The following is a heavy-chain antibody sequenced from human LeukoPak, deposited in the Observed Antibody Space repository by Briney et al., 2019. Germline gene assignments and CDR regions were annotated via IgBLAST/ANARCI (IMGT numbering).Heavy chain of an antibody. D-gene: IGHD3-22*01. J-gene: IGHJ3*02. Sequence: TGGSLRLSCAASGFTFSDYYMSWIRQAPGKGLEWVSYISSSGSTIYYADSVKGRFTISRDNAKNSLYLQMNSLRAEDTAVYYCARASHDTYYYDSSGYTRDIWGHGTMVTVSS. CDR2: ISSSGSTI. CDR1: GFTFSDYY. CDR3: ARASHDTYYYDSSGYTRDI. V-gene: IGHV3-11*01.